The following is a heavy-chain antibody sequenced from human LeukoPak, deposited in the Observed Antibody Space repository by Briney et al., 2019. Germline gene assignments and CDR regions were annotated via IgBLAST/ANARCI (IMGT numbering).Heavy chain of an antibody. D-gene: IGHD6-6*01. J-gene: IGHJ4*02. CDR1: GFTFSSYA. V-gene: IGHV3-30*04. CDR3: ARDKSMALDY. CDR2: ISYDGSNK. Sequence: PGGSLRLSCVASGFTFSSYAMHWVRQAPGKGLEWVAVISYDGSNKYYADSVKGRFTISRDNSKNTLYLQMNSLRAEDTAVYYCARDKSMALDYWGQGTLVTVSS.